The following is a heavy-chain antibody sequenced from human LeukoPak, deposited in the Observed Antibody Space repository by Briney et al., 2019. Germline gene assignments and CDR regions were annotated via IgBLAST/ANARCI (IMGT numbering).Heavy chain of an antibody. J-gene: IGHJ5*02. CDR1: GFTFTNYW. V-gene: IGHV3-7*01. D-gene: IGHD3-16*01. Sequence: PGGSLRLSCAASGFTFTNYWMSWVRQAPGKGLEWVANIKQGGSQSSYVDSVKGRFTISRGNAKKSVYLQMNSLRVEDTAVYYCARVVGAPMTSVKWFDPWGQGTLVTVSS. CDR3: ARVVGAPMTSVKWFDP. CDR2: IKQGGSQS.